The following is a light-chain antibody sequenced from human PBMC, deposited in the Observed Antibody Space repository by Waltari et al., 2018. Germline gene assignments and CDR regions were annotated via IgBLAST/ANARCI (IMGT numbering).Light chain of an antibody. Sequence: VVVTQSQFSLPVTPGQPPSMSCRASQSLLYRDGYTYLNWFHQRPGQSPRRLIYRVSSRDSGVPDRFSGSGSGADFTLNISRVEAEDVGVYYCMQGAHWPPTFGQGTNLDIK. CDR2: RVS. CDR1: QSLLYRDGYTY. V-gene: IGKV2-30*01. CDR3: MQGAHWPPT. J-gene: IGKJ1*01.